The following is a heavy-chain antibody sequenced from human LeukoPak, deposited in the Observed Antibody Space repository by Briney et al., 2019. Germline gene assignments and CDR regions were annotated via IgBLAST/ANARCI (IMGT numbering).Heavy chain of an antibody. CDR2: IYSGGST. J-gene: IGHJ4*02. Sequence: GGSLRLSCAASGFTVSSNYMSWVRQAPGKGLEWVSVIYSGGSTYYADSVKGRFTISRDNSKNTLYLQMNSLRAEDTAVYYCARDPYYYGSGSYGSYFDYWGQGTLVTVSS. CDR1: GFTVSSNY. D-gene: IGHD3-10*01. CDR3: ARDPYYYGSGSYGSYFDY. V-gene: IGHV3-53*05.